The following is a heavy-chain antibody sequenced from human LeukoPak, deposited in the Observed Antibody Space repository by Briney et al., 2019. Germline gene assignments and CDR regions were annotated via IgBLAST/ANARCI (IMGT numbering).Heavy chain of an antibody. Sequence: GGSLRLSCAASGFIFSLYCMHWVRQAPEKGPMWVSRIRPDGTGISYADSVKARFTTSRDNAKNTVYLQMNGLREEDTAVYYCVRDFRSADYWGQGTLVTVSS. CDR2: IRPDGTGI. J-gene: IGHJ4*02. V-gene: IGHV3-74*01. CDR1: GFIFSLYC. CDR3: VRDFRSADY.